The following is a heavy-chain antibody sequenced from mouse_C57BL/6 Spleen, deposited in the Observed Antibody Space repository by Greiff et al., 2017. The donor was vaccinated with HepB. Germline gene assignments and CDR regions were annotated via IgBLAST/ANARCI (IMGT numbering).Heavy chain of an antibody. CDR2: ISSGSSTI. J-gene: IGHJ3*01. CDR1: GFTFSDYG. V-gene: IGHV5-17*01. CDR3: ARQDDGYLFAY. Sequence: EVQLVESGGGLVKPGGSLKLSCAASGFTFSDYGMHWVRQAPEKGLEWVAYISSGSSTIYYADTVKGRFTISRDNAKNTLFLQMTSLRSEDTAMYYCARQDDGYLFAYWGQGTLVTVSA. D-gene: IGHD2-3*01.